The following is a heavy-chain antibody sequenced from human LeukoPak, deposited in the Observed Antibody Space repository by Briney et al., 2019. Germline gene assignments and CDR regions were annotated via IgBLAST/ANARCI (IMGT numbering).Heavy chain of an antibody. D-gene: IGHD3-22*01. Sequence: SVKVSCKASGGTFSSYAISWVRQAPGQGLEWMGGIIPIFGTANYAQKFQGRVTITADESTSTAYMELSSLRSEDTAVYYCARVPLNYYDSPDYWGQGTLVTVSS. CDR3: ARVPLNYYDSPDY. CDR2: IIPIFGTA. V-gene: IGHV1-69*01. J-gene: IGHJ4*02. CDR1: GGTFSSYA.